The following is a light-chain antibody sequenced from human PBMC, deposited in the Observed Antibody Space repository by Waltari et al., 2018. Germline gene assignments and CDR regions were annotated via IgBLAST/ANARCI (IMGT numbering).Light chain of an antibody. CDR3: QVWDSGSDHYV. Sequence: SYVLTQPPSVSVAPGQTARISCDGNNIGSKNVHWYQQKPDQAPVLVVYDDGDRPSGSPERFSGSNSGNTATLTISRVDAGDEADYYCQVWDSGSDHYVFGTVTKVTVL. CDR2: DDG. CDR1: NIGSKN. V-gene: IGLV3-21*02. J-gene: IGLJ1*01.